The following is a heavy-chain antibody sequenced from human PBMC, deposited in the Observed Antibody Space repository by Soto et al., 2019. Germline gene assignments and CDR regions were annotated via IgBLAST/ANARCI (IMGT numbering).Heavy chain of an antibody. CDR1: DYSITSCVDC. CDR3: AIYWVMLTFGGASEEWGIDS. D-gene: IGHD3-16*01. V-gene: IGHV4-31*03. J-gene: IGHJ4*02. CDR2: IFYSGPR. Sequence: PSQPLSLTYTFSDYSITSCVDCCSWKHQLPGNCQVWIGYIFYSGPRYYNPSLKSRVAISLDTSMNRLSLKLNSVIAADTAVYYCAIYWVMLTFGGASEEWGIDSWGPGTLVTVS.